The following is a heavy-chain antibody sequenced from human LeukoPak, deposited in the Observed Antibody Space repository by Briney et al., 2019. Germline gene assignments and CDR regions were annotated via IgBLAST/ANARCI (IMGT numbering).Heavy chain of an antibody. CDR3: ARGRGYYSNYRFDY. CDR2: IYRGGST. Sequence: GGSLRLSCAASGFTVSSNYMSWVRQAPGKGLEWVSVIYRGGSTYCADSVTGRFTISRDNSKNTLYLQMNSLRAEDTAVYYCARGRGYYSNYRFDYWGQGTLVTVSS. D-gene: IGHD4-11*01. J-gene: IGHJ4*02. CDR1: GFTVSSNY. V-gene: IGHV3-53*01.